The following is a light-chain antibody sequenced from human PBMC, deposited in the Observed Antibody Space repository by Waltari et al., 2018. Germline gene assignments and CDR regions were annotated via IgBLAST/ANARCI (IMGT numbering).Light chain of an antibody. CDR2: YKSVSDK. J-gene: IGLJ3*02. V-gene: IGLV5-45*03. CDR1: SGVNVVSYN. Sequence: QAVVTQPSSLSASPGASASLTSTLRSGVNVVSYNIYWYQQTAGSPPQFLLRYKSVSDKQLGSGVPSRFSGSKDASANVGILLISGLRSEDEADYYCMIWHRGVWVSGGGTQLTVL. CDR3: MIWHRGVWV.